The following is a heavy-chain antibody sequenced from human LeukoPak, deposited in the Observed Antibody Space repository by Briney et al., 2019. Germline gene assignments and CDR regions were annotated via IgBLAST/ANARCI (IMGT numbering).Heavy chain of an antibody. CDR3: ARGYYGSGSYHDAFDI. J-gene: IGHJ3*02. CDR1: GYTFTGYY. Sequence: ASVKVSCKASGYTFTGYYTHWVRQAPGQGLEWMGRINPNSGGTNYAQKFQGRVTMTRDTSISTAYMELSRLRSDDTAVYYCARGYYGSGSYHDAFDIWGQGTMVTVSS. D-gene: IGHD3-10*01. CDR2: INPNSGGT. V-gene: IGHV1-2*06.